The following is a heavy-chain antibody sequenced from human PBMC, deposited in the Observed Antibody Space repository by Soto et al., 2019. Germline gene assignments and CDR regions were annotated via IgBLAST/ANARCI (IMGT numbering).Heavy chain of an antibody. CDR1: GYTFSNYA. J-gene: IGHJ3*01. V-gene: IGHV3-23*01. CDR2: IFGSGAPT. D-gene: IGHD3-16*01. Sequence: EVQLLESGGGLVQPGGSLRLSCAASGYTFSNYAMSWVRQAPGKGLQWVSTIFGSGAPTHYAESVKGRFAISRDNSNNTLFLQMNSLKDEDTAVYYCTREASTWGFAFDLWGQGTRVAVSS. CDR3: TREASTWGFAFDL.